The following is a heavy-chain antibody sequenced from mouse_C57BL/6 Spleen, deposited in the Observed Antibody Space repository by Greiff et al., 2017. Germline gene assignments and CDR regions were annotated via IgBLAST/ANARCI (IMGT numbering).Heavy chain of an antibody. Sequence: QVQLQQPGAELVKPGASVKMSCKASGYTFTSYWITWVKQRTGQGLEWIGEIYPRSGNTYYNEKFKGKATLNADKSSSTAYMELRSLTSEDSAVYFCARSYGNGYAMDYWGQGTSVTVSS. V-gene: IGHV1-81*01. J-gene: IGHJ4*01. CDR2: IYPRSGNT. CDR1: GYTFTSYW. D-gene: IGHD2-1*01. CDR3: ARSYGNGYAMDY.